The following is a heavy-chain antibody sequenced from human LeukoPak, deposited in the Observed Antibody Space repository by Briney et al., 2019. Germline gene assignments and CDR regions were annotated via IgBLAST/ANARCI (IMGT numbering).Heavy chain of an antibody. CDR1: GGTFSSYA. Sequence: VASVKVSCKASGGTFSSYAISWVRQAPGQGLEWMGGIIPIFGTANYAQKFQGRVTITADESTSTAYMELSSLRSEDTAVYYCARGVDWNSGYFDYWGQGTLVTVSS. CDR2: IIPIFGTA. V-gene: IGHV1-69*13. J-gene: IGHJ4*02. D-gene: IGHD1-7*01. CDR3: ARGVDWNSGYFDY.